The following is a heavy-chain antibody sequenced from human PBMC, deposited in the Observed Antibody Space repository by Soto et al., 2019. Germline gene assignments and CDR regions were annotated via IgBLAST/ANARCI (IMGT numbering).Heavy chain of an antibody. CDR1: GFTFSSYA. V-gene: IGHV3-23*01. CDR2: ISGIFGST. CDR3: AKPEPGWQWPYPAWFDP. D-gene: IGHD6-19*01. J-gene: IGHJ5*02. Sequence: PGGSLRLSCAASGFTFSSYAMIWVRQAPVNGLEFVSAISGIFGSTYYADSVKGRFTISRYNSKNTLYLQMNSLRAYYTALYYFAKPEPGWQWPYPAWFDPWGQGTLVTVST.